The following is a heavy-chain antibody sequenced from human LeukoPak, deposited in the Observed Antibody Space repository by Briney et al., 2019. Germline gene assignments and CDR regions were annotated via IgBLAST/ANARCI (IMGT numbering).Heavy chain of an antibody. CDR3: ATDRNYDTLTGYDF. Sequence: GGSLRLSCAASGFTFSSYAMSWVRQAPGKGLEWVSTISGSAGSTYHADSVKGRSTISRDSSKNTLYLQMNSLRAEDTAIYYCATDRNYDTLTGYDFWGQGTLVTVSS. CDR2: ISGSAGST. CDR1: GFTFSSYA. J-gene: IGHJ4*02. V-gene: IGHV3-23*01. D-gene: IGHD3-9*01.